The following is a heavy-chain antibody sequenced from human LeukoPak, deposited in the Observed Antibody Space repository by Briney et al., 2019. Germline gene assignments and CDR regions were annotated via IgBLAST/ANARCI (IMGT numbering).Heavy chain of an antibody. CDR1: GGTFSSYA. J-gene: IGHJ3*02. V-gene: IGHV1-69*13. D-gene: IGHD5-12*01. Sequence: SVKVSCKASGGTFSSYAISWVRQAPGQGLEWMGGIIPIFGTANYAQKFQGRVTITADESTSTAYMELSSLRSEDTAAYYCARDQSGYDVGGGDDAFDIWGQGTMVTVSS. CDR2: IIPIFGTA. CDR3: ARDQSGYDVGGGDDAFDI.